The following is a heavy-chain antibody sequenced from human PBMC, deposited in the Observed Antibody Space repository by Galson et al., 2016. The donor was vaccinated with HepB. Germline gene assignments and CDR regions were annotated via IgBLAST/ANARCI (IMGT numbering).Heavy chain of an antibody. CDR1: GIPFSNYA. D-gene: IGHD2-15*01. CDR2: IRSKANSYAT. Sequence: SLRLSCAASGIPFSNYAMHWVRQAPGKGLEWVGRIRSKANSYATAYAASVKGRFTISRDDSKNTAYLQMNGLKTEDTAVYYCTRGYCSGGSCSMQDYWGQGTLVTVSS. CDR3: TRGYCSGGSCSMQDY. V-gene: IGHV3-73*01. J-gene: IGHJ4*02.